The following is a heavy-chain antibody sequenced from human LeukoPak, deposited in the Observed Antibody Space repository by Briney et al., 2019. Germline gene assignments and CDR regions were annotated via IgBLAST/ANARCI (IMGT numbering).Heavy chain of an antibody. CDR3: ARSPKDWLLEEAYCFDY. J-gene: IGHJ4*02. CDR2: IFYSGST. Sequence: SETLSLTCTVSGGSISTTNYYWGWIRQSPGKGLEWIGNIFYSGSTYYSPSLKSRVTISVDTSKNQLSLKLRSVTAADTAVYYCARSPKDWLLEEAYCFDYWGQGTLVTVSS. D-gene: IGHD3/OR15-3a*01. V-gene: IGHV4-39*07. CDR1: GGSISTTNYY.